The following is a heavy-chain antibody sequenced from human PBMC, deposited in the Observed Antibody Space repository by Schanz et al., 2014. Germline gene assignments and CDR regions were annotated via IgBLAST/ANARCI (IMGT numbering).Heavy chain of an antibody. V-gene: IGHV3-30-3*01. CDR3: ASPALVQGLMPEYYSDY. J-gene: IGHJ4*02. Sequence: QVQLVESGGGLVKPGGSLRLSCAASGLTFSDYYMSWIRQAPGRGLEWVAVISYDGVNTYYADSVKGRFTISRDNSKNTLYLQMNSLRGEDTAVYYCASPALVQGLMPEYYSDYWGQGTLVTVSS. CDR2: ISYDGVNT. D-gene: IGHD3-10*01. CDR1: GLTFSDYY.